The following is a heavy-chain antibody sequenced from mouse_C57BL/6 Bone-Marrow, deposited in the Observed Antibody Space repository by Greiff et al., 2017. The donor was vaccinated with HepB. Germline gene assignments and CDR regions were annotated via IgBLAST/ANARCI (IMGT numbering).Heavy chain of an antibody. CDR1: GFTFSYYF. J-gene: IGHJ3*01. Sequence: EVMLVESEGGFVQPGSSMNLSCPASGFTFSYYFLSFFRLVPAKVLEWVANINYAVSSTYYLDSLKSRFIISRDNAKNILYLQMSSLKSEDTATYYCARVNYDYPAWFAYWGQGTLVTVSA. D-gene: IGHD2-4*01. CDR3: ARVNYDYPAWFAY. V-gene: IGHV5-16*01. CDR2: INYAVSST.